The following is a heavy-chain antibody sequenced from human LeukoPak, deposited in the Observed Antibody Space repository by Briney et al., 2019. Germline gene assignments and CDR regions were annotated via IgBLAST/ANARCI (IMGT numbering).Heavy chain of an antibody. CDR1: GGSFSGYY. CDR2: INHSGST. CDR3: ARLGYCSSTSCYTYYYYYYMDV. V-gene: IGHV4-34*01. J-gene: IGHJ6*03. D-gene: IGHD2-2*02. Sequence: SETLSLTCAVYGGSFSGYYWSWIRQPPGKGLEWIGEINHSGSTNYNPSLKSRVTISVDTSKNQFSLKLSSVTAADTAVYYCARLGYCSSTSCYTYYYYYYMDVWGKGTTVTASS.